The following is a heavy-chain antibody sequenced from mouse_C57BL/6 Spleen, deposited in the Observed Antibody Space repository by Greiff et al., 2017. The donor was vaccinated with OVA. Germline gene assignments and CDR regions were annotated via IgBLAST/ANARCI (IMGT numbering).Heavy chain of an antibody. CDR2: SRNKANDYTT. J-gene: IGHJ4*01. D-gene: IGHD1-1*01. CDR3: ARDDYYGSSYAMDY. V-gene: IGHV7-1*01. CDR1: GFTFSDFY. Sequence: EVKLVESGGGLVQSGRSLRLSCAPSGFTFSDFYMEWVRQAPGKGLEWIAASRNKANDYTTEYSASVKGRFIVSRDTSQSILYLQMNALRAEDTAIYYCARDDYYGSSYAMDYWGQGTSVTVSS.